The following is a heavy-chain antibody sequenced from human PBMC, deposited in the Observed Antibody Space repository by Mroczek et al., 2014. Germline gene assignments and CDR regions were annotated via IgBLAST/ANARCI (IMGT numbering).Heavy chain of an antibody. V-gene: IGHV4-39*01. D-gene: IGHD2-2*02. CDR1: GGSISSSSYY. CDR3: ARRNHCSSTSCYNIDWYFDL. Sequence: QLVESGPGLVKPSETLSLTCTVSGGSISSSSYYWGWIRQPPGKGLEWIGSIYYSGSTYYNPSLKSRVTISVDTSKNQFSLKLSSVTAADTAVYYCARRNHCSSTSCYNIDWYFDLWGRGTLVTVSS. J-gene: IGHJ2*01. CDR2: IYYSGST.